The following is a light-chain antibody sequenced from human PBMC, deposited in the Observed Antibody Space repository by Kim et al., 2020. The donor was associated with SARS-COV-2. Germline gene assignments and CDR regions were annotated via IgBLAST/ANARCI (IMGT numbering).Light chain of an antibody. J-gene: IGKJ1*01. CDR3: QQYNSYSPT. V-gene: IGKV1-5*01. CDR1: QSISSW. Sequence: AAVGDRVTITCRASQSISSWLAWYQQKPGKAPKLLIYDASSLESGVPSRFSGSGSGTEFTLTISSLQPDDFATYYCQQYNSYSPTFGQGTKVDIK. CDR2: DAS.